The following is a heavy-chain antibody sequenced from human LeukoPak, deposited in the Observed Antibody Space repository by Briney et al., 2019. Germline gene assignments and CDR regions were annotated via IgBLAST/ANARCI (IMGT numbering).Heavy chain of an antibody. Sequence: GGSLRLSCAASGFTFSSYGMHWVRQAPGKGLEWVAFIRYDGSNKYYADSVKGRFTISRDNSKNTLYLQMNSLRAEDTAVYYCAKVKGKYQLPRDYFDYWGQGTLVTVSS. CDR2: IRYDGSNK. CDR3: AKVKGKYQLPRDYFDY. D-gene: IGHD2-2*01. CDR1: GFTFSSYG. V-gene: IGHV3-30*02. J-gene: IGHJ4*02.